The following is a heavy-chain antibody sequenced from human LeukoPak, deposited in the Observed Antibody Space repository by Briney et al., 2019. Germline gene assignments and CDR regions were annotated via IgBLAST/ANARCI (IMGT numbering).Heavy chain of an antibody. D-gene: IGHD1-1*01. V-gene: IGHV3-23*01. CDR1: GFTFSSYA. Sequence: PGGSLRLSCAASGFTFSSYAMSWVRQAPGKGLEWVSAISGSGGSTYYADSVKGRFTISRDNSKNTLYLQMNSLRAEDTAVYYCARAWNDVIFHYYYGMDVWGQGTTVTVSS. CDR3: ARAWNDVIFHYYYGMDV. CDR2: ISGSGGST. J-gene: IGHJ6*02.